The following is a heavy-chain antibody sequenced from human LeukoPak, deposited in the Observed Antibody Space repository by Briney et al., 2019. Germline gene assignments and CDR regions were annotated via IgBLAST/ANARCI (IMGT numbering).Heavy chain of an antibody. CDR2: INPNSGGT. D-gene: IGHD3-10*01. CDR3: ARDREAMVRGVGYFDY. CDR1: GYTFTGYY. Sequence: ASVKVSCKASGYTFTGYYMHWVRQAPGQGLEWMGWINPNSGGTNYAQKFQGRVTITRDTSISTAYMELSRLRSDDTAVYYCARDREAMVRGVGYFDYWGQGTLVTVSS. J-gene: IGHJ4*02. V-gene: IGHV1-2*02.